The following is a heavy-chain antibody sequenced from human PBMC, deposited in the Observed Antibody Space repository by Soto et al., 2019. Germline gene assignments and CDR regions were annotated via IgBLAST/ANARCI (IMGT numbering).Heavy chain of an antibody. V-gene: IGHV4-59*08. D-gene: IGHD1-26*01. CDR1: GGSISSYY. Sequence: QVQLQESGPGLVKPSETLSLTCTVSGGSISSYYWSWIRQPPGKGLEWIGYIYYSGSTNYNPSLNSRVTISVDTSKNQFSLKLSSVTAADTAVYYCARHVDSGSYDYYYGMDVWGQGTTVTVSS. CDR2: IYYSGST. CDR3: ARHVDSGSYDYYYGMDV. J-gene: IGHJ6*02.